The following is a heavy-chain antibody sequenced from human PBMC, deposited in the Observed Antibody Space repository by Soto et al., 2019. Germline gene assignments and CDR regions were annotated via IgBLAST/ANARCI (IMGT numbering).Heavy chain of an antibody. Sequence: SETLSLTCTVSGGSISSGDYYWSWIRQPPGKGLEWIGYIYYSGSTYYNPSLKSRVTISVDTSKNQFSLKLSSVTAADTAVYYCARVGGYCISTSCYPPRDAFDIWGQGPMVT. D-gene: IGHD2-2*01. CDR3: ARVGGYCISTSCYPPRDAFDI. J-gene: IGHJ3*02. V-gene: IGHV4-30-4*01. CDR2: IYYSGST. CDR1: GGSISSGDYY.